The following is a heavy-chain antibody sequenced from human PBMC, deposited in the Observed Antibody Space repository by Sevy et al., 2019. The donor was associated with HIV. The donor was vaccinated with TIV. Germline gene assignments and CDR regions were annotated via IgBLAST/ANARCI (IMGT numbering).Heavy chain of an antibody. J-gene: IGHJ6*02. CDR3: ARALAIVAARPRYYYGMDV. V-gene: IGHV3-30-3*01. Sequence: GGSLRLSCAASGFTFSSYAMHWVRQAPGKGLEWVAVISYDGSNKYYADSVKGRFTISRDNSKNTLYLQMNSLRAEDTAVYYCARALAIVAARPRYYYGMDVWGQGTTVTVSS. CDR2: ISYDGSNK. D-gene: IGHD6-6*01. CDR1: GFTFSSYA.